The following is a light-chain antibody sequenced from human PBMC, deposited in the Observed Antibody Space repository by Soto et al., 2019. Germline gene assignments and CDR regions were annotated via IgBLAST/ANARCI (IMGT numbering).Light chain of an antibody. V-gene: IGLV2-18*02. CDR2: EVS. J-gene: IGLJ1*01. Sequence: QSALTQPPSVSVCPGQSVTISCTGTSSDVGSYNRVSWYQQPPGTAPKLMIYEVSNRPSGVPDRFSGSKSGNTASLTISGLQAEDEADYYCSSYTSTSTYVFGTGTRSPS. CDR1: SSDVGSYNR. CDR3: SSYTSTSTYV.